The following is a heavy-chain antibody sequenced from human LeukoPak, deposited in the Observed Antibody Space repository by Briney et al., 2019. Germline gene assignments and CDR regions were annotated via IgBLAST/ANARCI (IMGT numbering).Heavy chain of an antibody. V-gene: IGHV3-21*01. CDR1: GFTFGSYS. CDR2: ISSSSSYI. J-gene: IGHJ3*02. Sequence: GGSLRLSCAASGFTFGSYSMNWVRQAPGKGLEWVSSISSSSSYIYYADSVKGRFTISRDNAKNSLYLQMNSLRAEDTAVYYCARGRYYDSSGYYYGAFDIWGQGTMVTVSS. CDR3: ARGRYYDSSGYYYGAFDI. D-gene: IGHD3-22*01.